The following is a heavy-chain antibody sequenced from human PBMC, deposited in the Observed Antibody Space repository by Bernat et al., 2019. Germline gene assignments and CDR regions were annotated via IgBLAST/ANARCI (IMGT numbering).Heavy chain of an antibody. V-gene: IGHV3-11*05. Sequence: QVQLVESGGGLVKPGGSLRLSCAAPGFTFSDYYMSWIRQAPGKGLDWVAYISSSSSYANYADSVKGRFTISRDNAKNSLYLQMSSLRAEDTAVYYCARGTSTSAPYMDVWGKGTTVTVSS. CDR1: GFTFSDYY. CDR3: ARGTSTSAPYMDV. J-gene: IGHJ6*03. CDR2: ISSSSSYA.